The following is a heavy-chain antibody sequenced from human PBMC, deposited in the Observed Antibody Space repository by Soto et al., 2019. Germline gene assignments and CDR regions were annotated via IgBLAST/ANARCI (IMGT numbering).Heavy chain of an antibody. CDR3: ARDRRELLAYWFDP. J-gene: IGHJ5*02. V-gene: IGHV3-11*01. D-gene: IGHD1-26*01. Sequence: GSLRLPCAASGFSLSDYYMSWIGQAPGKGLEWVSYISSSGSTIYYADSVKGRFTISRDNAKNSLYLQMKSLRAEDTAVYYCARDRRELLAYWFDPWGQGILVTVSS. CDR1: GFSLSDYY. CDR2: ISSSGSTI.